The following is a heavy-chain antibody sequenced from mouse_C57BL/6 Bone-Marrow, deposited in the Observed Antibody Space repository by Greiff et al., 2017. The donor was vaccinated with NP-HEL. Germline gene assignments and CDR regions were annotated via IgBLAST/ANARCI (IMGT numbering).Heavy chain of an antibody. CDR3: ASLFTTVEAWFAY. CDR2: IWWDDDK. D-gene: IGHD1-1*01. J-gene: IGHJ3*01. Sequence: QVTLKESGPGILQPSQTLSLTCSFSGFSLSTFGMGVGWIRQPSGKGLEWLAHIWWDDDKYYNPALKSRLTISKDTSKNQVFLKIANVDTADTATYYCASLFTTVEAWFAYWGQGTLVTVSA. CDR1: GFSLSTFGMG. V-gene: IGHV8-8*01.